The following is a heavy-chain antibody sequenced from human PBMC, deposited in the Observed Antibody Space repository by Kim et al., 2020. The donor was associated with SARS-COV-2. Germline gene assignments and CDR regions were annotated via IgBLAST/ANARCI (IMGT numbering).Heavy chain of an antibody. CDR1: GFTFSSYA. CDR2: ISGSGGST. D-gene: IGHD3-9*01. V-gene: IGHV3-23*01. J-gene: IGHJ4*02. Sequence: GGSLRLSCAASGFTFSSYAMSWVRQAPGKGLEWVSAISGSGGSTYYADYVKGRFTISRDNSKNTLYLQMNSLRAEDTAVYYCAKDHSDVLRYFDWLLSYFDYWGQGTLVTVSS. CDR3: AKDHSDVLRYFDWLLSYFDY.